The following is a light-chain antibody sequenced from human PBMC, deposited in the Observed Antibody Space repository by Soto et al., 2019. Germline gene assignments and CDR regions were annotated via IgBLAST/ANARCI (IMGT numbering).Light chain of an antibody. CDR2: KAS. J-gene: IGKJ1*01. CDR3: QQYNSYSVT. CDR1: QSISPW. V-gene: IGKV1-5*03. Sequence: DIQMTQSPSTLSASVGDRVTITCRASQSISPWLAWYQQKPGKAPKLLIYKASNLEYGVPSRFSGSGSGTEFTLTISSLQPDDFATYYCQQYNSYSVTFGQGTRVAIK.